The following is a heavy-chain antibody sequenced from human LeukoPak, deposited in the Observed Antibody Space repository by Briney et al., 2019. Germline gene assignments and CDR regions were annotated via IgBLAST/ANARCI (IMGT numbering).Heavy chain of an antibody. CDR3: ATWSGYYTGIYYYYMDV. V-gene: IGHV3-48*03. CDR2: ISSSGGTI. CDR1: GFTFSSYE. J-gene: IGHJ6*03. Sequence: GGSLRLSCAASGFTFSSYEMNWVRQAPGEGLEWVSYISSSGGTIYYADSVKGRFTISRDNAKNSLYLQMNSLRAEDTAVYYCATWSGYYTGIYYYYMDVWGKGTTVTVSS. D-gene: IGHD3-3*01.